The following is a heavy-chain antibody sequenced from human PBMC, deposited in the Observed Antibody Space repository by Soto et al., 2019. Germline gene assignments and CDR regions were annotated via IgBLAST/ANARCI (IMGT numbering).Heavy chain of an antibody. V-gene: IGHV1-2*04. D-gene: IGHD5-18*01. J-gene: IGHJ5*02. CDR3: ARAAIQLQNWFDP. CDR1: GYSFTGNS. Sequence: GASVKVSCKASGYSFTGNSMHWVRQAPGQGLEWQGWINPNNGGTNYAQKFQGWVTMTRDTSTSTVYMELSSLRSEDTAVYYCARAAIQLQNWFDPWGQGTLVTVSS. CDR2: INPNNGGT.